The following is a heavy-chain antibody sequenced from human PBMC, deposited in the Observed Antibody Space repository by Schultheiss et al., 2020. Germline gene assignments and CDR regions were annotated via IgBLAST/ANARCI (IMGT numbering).Heavy chain of an antibody. CDR3: AREKGGVALGP. CDR2: IYYSGST. CDR1: GGSFSGYY. D-gene: IGHD2-15*01. J-gene: IGHJ5*02. V-gene: IGHV4-34*09. Sequence: SQTLSLTCAVYGGSFSGYYWSWIRQPPGKGLEWIGYIYYSGSTYYNPSLKSRVTISVDTSKNQFSLKLSSVTAADTAVYYCAREKGGVALGPWGQGTLVTVYS.